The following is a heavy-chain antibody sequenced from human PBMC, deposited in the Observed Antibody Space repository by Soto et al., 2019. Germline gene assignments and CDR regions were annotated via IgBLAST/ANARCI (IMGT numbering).Heavy chain of an antibody. V-gene: IGHV3-21*01. Sequence: GGSLRLSCAASGFTFSSYNMNWVRQAPGKGLEWVSAISSSSIYIYHADSLKGRFTISRDNAKNSLYLQMGSLRAEDTAVYYCARDFPCGRSLCAAFDIWGQGTMVTVSS. CDR2: ISSSSIYI. D-gene: IGHD2-21*01. CDR1: GFTFSSYN. CDR3: ARDFPCGRSLCAAFDI. J-gene: IGHJ3*02.